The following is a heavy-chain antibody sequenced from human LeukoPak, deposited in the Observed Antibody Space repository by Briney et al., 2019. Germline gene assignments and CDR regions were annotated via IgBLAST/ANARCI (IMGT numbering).Heavy chain of an antibody. V-gene: IGHV3-23*01. CDR3: AKRLYYYDSSGSSPDY. CDR1: GFTFSSYA. Sequence: GGSLRLSCAASGFTFSSYAMSWVRQAPGKGLEWVSAISGSGGSTYYADSVKGRFTISRDNSKDTLYLQMNSLRAEDTAVCYCAKRLYYYDSSGSSPDYWGQGTLVTVSS. CDR2: ISGSGGST. J-gene: IGHJ4*02. D-gene: IGHD3-22*01.